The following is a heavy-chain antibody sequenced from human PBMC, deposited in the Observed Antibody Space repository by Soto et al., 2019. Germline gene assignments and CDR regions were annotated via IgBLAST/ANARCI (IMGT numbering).Heavy chain of an antibody. J-gene: IGHJ4*02. D-gene: IGHD4-17*01. CDR3: AKVIDYGDYVGFDY. CDR2: ISGSGGST. Sequence: GGSLRLSSAASGVTFSSYAMSWVRKAQGKGLEWVSAISGSGGSTYYADSVKGRFTISRDNSKNTLYLQMNSPRAEDTAVYYCAKVIDYGDYVGFDYWGQGTLVTVSS. V-gene: IGHV3-23*01. CDR1: GVTFSSYA.